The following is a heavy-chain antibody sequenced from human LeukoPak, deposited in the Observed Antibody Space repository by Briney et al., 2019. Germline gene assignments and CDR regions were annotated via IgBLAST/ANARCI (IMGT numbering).Heavy chain of an antibody. CDR1: GGSISSGSYS. J-gene: IGHJ4*02. CDR2: IYPRGSA. D-gene: IGHD7-27*01. Sequence: SETLSLTCAVSGGSISSGSYSWSWIRQPPGKGLEWIGYIYPRGSAYYNPSLKSRVILSLDKSANQFSLNLSSVTAADTAVYYCARFSPRAMGNYLDFWGQGTLVTVSS. CDR3: ARFSPRAMGNYLDF. V-gene: IGHV4-30-2*01.